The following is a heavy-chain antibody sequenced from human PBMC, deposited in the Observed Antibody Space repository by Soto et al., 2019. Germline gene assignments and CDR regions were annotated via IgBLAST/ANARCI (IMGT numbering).Heavy chain of an antibody. CDR1: GFTFSSYA. V-gene: IGHV3-23*01. D-gene: IGHD3-9*01. CDR2: ISGSGGST. J-gene: IGHJ4*02. CDR3: AKRGDHYDILTGSFDY. Sequence: GGSLRLSCAASGFTFSSYAMSWVRQAPGKGLEWVSAISGSGGSTYYADSVKGRFTISRDNSKNTLYLQMSSLRAEDTAVYYCAKRGDHYDILTGSFDYWGQGTLVTVSS.